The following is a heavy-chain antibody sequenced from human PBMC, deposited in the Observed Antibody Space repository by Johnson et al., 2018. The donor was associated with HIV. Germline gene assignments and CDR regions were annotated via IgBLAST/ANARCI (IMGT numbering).Heavy chain of an antibody. V-gene: IGHV3-20*04. CDR2: VNWNGGST. D-gene: IGHD5-18*01. CDR1: GFTFDDYG. J-gene: IGHJ3*02. CDR3: AKDLRSYGNDAFDI. Sequence: VQLVESGGGVVRPGGSLRLSCAASGFTFDDYGMSWVRQAPGKGLEWVSGVNWNGGSTGYADSVRGRFSISRDNAKNSLYLQMNSLRAEDTALYYCAKDLRSYGNDAFDIWGQWTMVTVSS.